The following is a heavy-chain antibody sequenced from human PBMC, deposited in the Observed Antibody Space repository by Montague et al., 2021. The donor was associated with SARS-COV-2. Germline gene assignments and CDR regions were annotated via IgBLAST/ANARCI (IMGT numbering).Heavy chain of an antibody. D-gene: IGHD1-26*01. V-gene: IGHV4-59*08. Sequence: SETLSLTCTVSGGSINSYYWSWIRQSPGKGLEWIGYTYHNGITNSNPSLKSRVAISVDTSKNQFSQNLNSMTAADTAVYYCARRYFPSGTYYSVRAFDLWGQGTVVTVSS. J-gene: IGHJ3*01. CDR3: ARRYFPSGTYYSVRAFDL. CDR2: TYHNGIT. CDR1: GGSINSYY.